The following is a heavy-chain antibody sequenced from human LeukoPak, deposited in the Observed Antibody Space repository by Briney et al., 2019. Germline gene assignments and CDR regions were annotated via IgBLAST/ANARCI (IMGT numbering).Heavy chain of an antibody. J-gene: IGHJ4*02. CDR2: IYSGGNT. Sequence: PGGSLRLSCAASGLTVSSSYMSWVRQAPGMGLEWVSVIYSGGNTYYADSVKGRFTISRDNSKNTLYLQMNSLRAEDTAVYYCAKDDSGYSYGIDYWGQGTLVTVSS. CDR1: GLTVSSSY. V-gene: IGHV3-53*05. D-gene: IGHD5-18*01. CDR3: AKDDSGYSYGIDY.